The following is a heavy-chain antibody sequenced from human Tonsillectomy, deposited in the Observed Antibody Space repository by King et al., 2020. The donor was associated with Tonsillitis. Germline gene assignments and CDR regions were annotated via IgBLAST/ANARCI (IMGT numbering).Heavy chain of an antibody. D-gene: IGHD5-24*01. J-gene: IGHJ4*02. V-gene: IGHV1-2*02. CDR2: INPNSGDT. CDR3: ARASVEMATIGIFDY. CDR1: GYTFTGYY. Sequence: EQLVQSGAEVKKPGASVKVSCKASGYTFTGYYMHWVQQAPGRGREWMGWINPNSGDTNYAQKFQGRVTMTRDTSISTAYMELSSLRSDDTAVYYCARASVEMATIGIFDYWGQGTLVTVSS.